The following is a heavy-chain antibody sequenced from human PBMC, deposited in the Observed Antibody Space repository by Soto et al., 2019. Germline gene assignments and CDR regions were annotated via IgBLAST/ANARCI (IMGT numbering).Heavy chain of an antibody. Sequence: QLQLQESGPGLVKPSETLSLTCTVSGGSISGTSYYWGWIRQAPGKGLEWTGSIHYSGSSYYNPSLKSRVTISVDTSKNQFSLKLSSVTAADTAVYHCARHLLDSKGTLDYWGQGILVTVSS. D-gene: IGHD2-21*01. J-gene: IGHJ4*02. CDR1: GGSISGTSYY. CDR2: IHYSGSS. V-gene: IGHV4-39*01. CDR3: ARHLLDSKGTLDY.